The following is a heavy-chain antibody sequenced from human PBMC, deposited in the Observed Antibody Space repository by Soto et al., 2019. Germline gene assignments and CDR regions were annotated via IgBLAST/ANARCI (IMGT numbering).Heavy chain of an antibody. V-gene: IGHV1-69*01. D-gene: IGHD2-2*01. J-gene: IGHJ6*02. CDR3: AISQGSSTSLEIYYYYCYGMDV. CDR1: GGTFSSYA. CDR2: IIPISGTA. Sequence: QVQLVQSGAEVKKPGSSVKVSCKASGGTFSSYAISWVRQAPGQGLEWMGGIIPISGTANYAQKFQGRVTITADESTSTAYRELSSLRSEDTDVYYYAISQGSSTSLEIYYYYCYGMDVWGQGTTVTVSS.